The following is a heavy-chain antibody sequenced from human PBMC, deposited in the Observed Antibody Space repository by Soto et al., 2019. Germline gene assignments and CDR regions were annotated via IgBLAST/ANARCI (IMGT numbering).Heavy chain of an antibody. J-gene: IGHJ6*02. CDR1: GFTFNTYA. CDR3: AKEGGRRSSWYYGMDV. CDR2: ISGSGGST. D-gene: IGHD6-13*01. V-gene: IGHV3-23*01. Sequence: EVQLLESGGDLVQPGGSLRLSCAASGFTFNTYAMSWVRQAPGKGLEWLSAISGSGGSTDYADSVKGRFTISRDNSKNTLCLQMNSLRDEDTAVYYCAKEGGRRSSWYYGMDVWGQGTTVTVSS.